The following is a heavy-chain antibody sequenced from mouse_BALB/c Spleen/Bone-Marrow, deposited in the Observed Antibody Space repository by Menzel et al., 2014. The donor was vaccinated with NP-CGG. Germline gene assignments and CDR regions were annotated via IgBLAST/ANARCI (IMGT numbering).Heavy chain of an antibody. CDR2: IDPANDNT. CDR3: ASYVYGYYFDY. Sequence: VQLKESGAELVKPGASVKLSCTASGFNIKDTYIHWVKQRPEQGLEWIGRIDPANDNTKYDPKFQGKATITADTSSSTAYLQLSSLTSGDTAVYYCASYVYGYYFDYWGQGTTLTVSS. J-gene: IGHJ2*01. CDR1: GFNIKDTY. D-gene: IGHD2-2*01. V-gene: IGHV14-3*02.